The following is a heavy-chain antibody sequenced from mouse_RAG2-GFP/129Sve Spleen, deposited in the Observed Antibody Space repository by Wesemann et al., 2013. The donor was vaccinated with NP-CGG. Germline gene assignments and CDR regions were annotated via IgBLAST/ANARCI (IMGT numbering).Heavy chain of an antibody. D-gene: IGHD2-3*01. V-gene: IGHV14-3*02. CDR3: ARSEGYYLSWFAY. CDR1: GFNIKDTY. CDR2: IDPANGNT. Sequence: ASVKLSCTASGFNIKDTYMHWVKQRPEQGLEWIGRIDPANGNTKYDPKFQGKATITADTSSNTAYLQLSSLTSEDTAVYYCARSEGYYLSWFAYWGAKGGLWVTVSA. J-gene: IGHJ3*01.